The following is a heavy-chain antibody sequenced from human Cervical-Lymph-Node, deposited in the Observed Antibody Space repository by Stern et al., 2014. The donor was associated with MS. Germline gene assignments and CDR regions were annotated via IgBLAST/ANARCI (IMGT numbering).Heavy chain of an antibody. CDR1: GYSMSSGGYF. V-gene: IGHV4-61*02. CDR3: ARVKMEDHGDHIWFDT. J-gene: IGHJ5*02. CDR2: IYTRGST. D-gene: IGHD4-17*01. Sequence: QLQLQDSGPGLVKPSQTLSLTCSVSGYSMSSGGYFWTWIRQSAGKGLEWIGRIYTRGSTNTNPSLSGRSPISIDSSNNHFSLTLTSVTAADTAVYYCARVKMEDHGDHIWFDTWGQGTLVTVSS.